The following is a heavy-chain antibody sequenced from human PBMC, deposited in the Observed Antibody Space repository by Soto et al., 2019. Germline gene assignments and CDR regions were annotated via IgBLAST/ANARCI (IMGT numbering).Heavy chain of an antibody. CDR3: ARGIRYSSGWSPDAFDI. J-gene: IGHJ3*02. CDR2: IYSGGST. V-gene: IGHV3-66*01. CDR1: GFTVSSNY. Sequence: GGSLRLSCAASGFTVSSNYMSWVRQAPGKGLEWVSVIYSGGSTYYADSVKGRFTISRDNSKNTLYLQMNSLRAEDTAVYYCARGIRYSSGWSPDAFDIWGQGTMVTVSS. D-gene: IGHD6-19*01.